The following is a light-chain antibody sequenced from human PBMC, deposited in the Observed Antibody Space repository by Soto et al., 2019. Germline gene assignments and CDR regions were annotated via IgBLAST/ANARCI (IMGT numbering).Light chain of an antibody. J-gene: IGKJ1*01. CDR3: QQYYSTPRK. Sequence: DIVMTQSPDSLAVSLGERATINCKSSQSVLYSSNNKNYLAWYQQKPGQPPKLLIYWASTRESGVPDRFSGGGSGTDFTLTISTLQAEDLAVYYCQQYYSTPRKFGQGTKVEI. CDR1: QSVLYSSNNKNY. V-gene: IGKV4-1*01. CDR2: WAS.